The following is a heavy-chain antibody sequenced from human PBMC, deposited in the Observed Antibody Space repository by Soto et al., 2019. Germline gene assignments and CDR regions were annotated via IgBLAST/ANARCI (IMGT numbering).Heavy chain of an antibody. V-gene: IGHV3-15*05. D-gene: IGHD6-13*01. J-gene: IGHJ4*02. CDR3: ATLPYTSNFEF. CDR2: IKSKVHGGAV. CDR1: GRAFAHAW. Sequence: GGCLTRLCSASGRAFAHAWLNWVRHAPGKGLEWVGRIKSKVHGGAVDYAAPVKGRFTISRDDSENTLYLQLNGLQIDDTAVYYCATLPYTSNFEFWGKGAVGTV.